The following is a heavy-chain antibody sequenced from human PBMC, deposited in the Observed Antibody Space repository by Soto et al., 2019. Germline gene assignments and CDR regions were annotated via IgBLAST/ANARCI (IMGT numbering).Heavy chain of an antibody. Sequence: GGALRLSCGGSGFTFRSFSMNLVRQAPGSGLEWVSYIFSSGSAMFYADSVKGRFTIFRDNAKNSLHLQMNGLRAEDTAVYYCVRDHQYAFDIWGQGTMVTVSS. CDR2: IFSSGSAM. CDR3: VRDHQYAFDI. CDR1: GFTFRSFS. D-gene: IGHD2-2*01. V-gene: IGHV3-48*01. J-gene: IGHJ3*02.